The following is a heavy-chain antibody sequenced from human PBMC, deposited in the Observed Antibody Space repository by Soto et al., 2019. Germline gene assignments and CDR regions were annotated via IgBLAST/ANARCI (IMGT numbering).Heavy chain of an antibody. CDR2: ITYDGSDT. CDR1: GFSFSSYG. Sequence: QEQLVESGGGVVQPGTSLRLSCGASGFSFSSYGMHWVRQAPGKGLEWVAFITYDGSDTYYVDSVKGRFTVSRHNSKNTLYLQMNSLKPEDTSIYYCAKDSVFEYSFGQHGFDSWGHGTLVPVSS. V-gene: IGHV3-30*18. D-gene: IGHD4-4*01. J-gene: IGHJ5*01. CDR3: AKDSVFEYSFGQHGFDS.